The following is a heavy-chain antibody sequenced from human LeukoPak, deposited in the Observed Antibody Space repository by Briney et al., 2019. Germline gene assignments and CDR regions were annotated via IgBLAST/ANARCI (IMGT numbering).Heavy chain of an antibody. CDR1: GYTFTAYY. Sequence: ASVKVSCKASGYTFTAYYLHWVQQAPGQGLEWMGWIYPKNGDTNFAQKFQGRVTMTRDTSITTTYMELNRLRSDDTAVYYCARDGHSGGAFDIWGQGTMVTVSS. J-gene: IGHJ3*02. D-gene: IGHD2-15*01. V-gene: IGHV1-2*02. CDR3: ARDGHSGGAFDI. CDR2: IYPKNGDT.